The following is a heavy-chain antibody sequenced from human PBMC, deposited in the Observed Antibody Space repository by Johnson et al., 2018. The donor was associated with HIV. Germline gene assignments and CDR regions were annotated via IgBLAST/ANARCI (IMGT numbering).Heavy chain of an antibody. V-gene: IGHV3-30*19. Sequence: QVQLVESGGGVVQPGRSLRLSCAASGFTFSSYGMHWVRQAPGKGLEGVAVISFDGPTIYYANPAEGRFTISRDNSKNTLYLQMNSLRAEDTAVYYCAFIEYSSLDAFDIWGQGTMVTVSS. CDR2: ISFDGPTI. CDR3: AFIEYSSLDAFDI. J-gene: IGHJ3*02. D-gene: IGHD6-6*01. CDR1: GFTFSSYG.